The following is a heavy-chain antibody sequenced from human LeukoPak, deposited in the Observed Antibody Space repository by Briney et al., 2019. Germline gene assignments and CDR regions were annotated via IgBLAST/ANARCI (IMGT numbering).Heavy chain of an antibody. J-gene: IGHJ5*02. V-gene: IGHV3-74*01. CDR1: GFTLSPYW. Sequence: PGGSLRLSCAASGFTLSPYWMHWVRHAPGKGLVWVSRLNGDGRTTDYADSVKGRVPISRDNAKNTLYLQMNSLRGEDTAVYYCARSNWFDPWGQGTLVTVSS. CDR3: ARSNWFDP. CDR2: LNGDGRTT.